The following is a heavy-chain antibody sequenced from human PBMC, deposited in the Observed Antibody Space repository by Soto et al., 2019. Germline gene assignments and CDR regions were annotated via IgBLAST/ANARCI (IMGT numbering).Heavy chain of an antibody. CDR1: GFTFSGSA. CDR2: IRSKANSYAT. Sequence: EVQLVESGGGLVQPGGSLKLSCAASGFTFSGSAMHWVRQASGKGLEWVGRIRSKANSYATAYAASVKGRFTISRDDSKNTAYLQMNSLKTEDTAVYYCTRRSSSGWYPTDNYYYYGMDVWGQGTTVTVSS. D-gene: IGHD6-19*01. CDR3: TRRSSSGWYPTDNYYYYGMDV. V-gene: IGHV3-73*02. J-gene: IGHJ6*02.